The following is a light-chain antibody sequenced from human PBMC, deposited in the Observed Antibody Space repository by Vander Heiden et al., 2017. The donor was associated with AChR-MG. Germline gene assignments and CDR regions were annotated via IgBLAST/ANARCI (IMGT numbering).Light chain of an antibody. J-gene: IGLJ3*02. CDR3: NSYTRSRTWV. CDR1: SNDVGDYNY. V-gene: IGLV2-14*03. CDR2: DVV. Sequence: QSALPHPASVSGSPGQSITISGTGTSNDVGDYNYVSWYQQQSGKAPKLLLYDVVNRPSGVSDRFSGFKSGNTASLTISGLQAEDEADYYCNSYTRSRTWVFGGGTRVTVL.